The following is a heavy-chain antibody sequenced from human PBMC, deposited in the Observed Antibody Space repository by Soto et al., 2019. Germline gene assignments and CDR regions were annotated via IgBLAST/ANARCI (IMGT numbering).Heavy chain of an antibody. V-gene: IGHV3-30-3*01. CDR2: ISYDGSDK. D-gene: IGHD3-22*01. CDR1: GFTFSSYA. J-gene: IGHJ4*02. Sequence: QVQLVESGGGVVQPGRSLRLSCAASGFTFSSYAMHWVRQTPGKGLEWVAVISYDGSDKYYADSVKGRFTISRDNSKNTLYLQMNSLRAEDTSVYYCARDYSLAVVAPGYWGQGILVTVSS. CDR3: ARDYSLAVVAPGY.